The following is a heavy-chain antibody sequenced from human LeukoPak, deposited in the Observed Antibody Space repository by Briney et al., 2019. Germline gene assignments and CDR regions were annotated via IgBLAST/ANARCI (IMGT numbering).Heavy chain of an antibody. V-gene: IGHV4-39*07. J-gene: IGHJ5*02. CDR1: GGSISSSSYY. Sequence: PSETLSLTCTVSGGSISSSSYYWGWIRQPPGKGLEWIGSIYYSGSTYYNPSLKSRVTISVDTSKNQFSLKLSSVTAADTAVYYCARGGFVVVPASWFDPWGQGTLVTVSS. CDR2: IYYSGST. D-gene: IGHD2-2*01. CDR3: ARGGFVVVPASWFDP.